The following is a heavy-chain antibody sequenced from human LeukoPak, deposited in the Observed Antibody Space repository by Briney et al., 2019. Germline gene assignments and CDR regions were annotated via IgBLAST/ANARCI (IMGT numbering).Heavy chain of an antibody. D-gene: IGHD4-17*01. Sequence: GGSLRLSCAASGFTFSSYWMSWIRQAPGKGLEWVSYISSSSSYTNYADSVKGRFTISRDNAKNSLYLQMNSLRAEDTAVYYCARENDYGVLGRRGVFDYWGQGTLVTVSS. CDR2: ISSSSSYT. V-gene: IGHV3-11*06. CDR3: ARENDYGVLGRRGVFDY. CDR1: GFTFSSYW. J-gene: IGHJ4*02.